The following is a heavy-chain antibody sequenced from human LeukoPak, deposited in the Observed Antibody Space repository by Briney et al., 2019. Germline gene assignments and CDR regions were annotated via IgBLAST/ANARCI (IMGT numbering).Heavy chain of an antibody. V-gene: IGHV3-48*01. CDR3: ARDVTWELPV. Sequence: GRSLRLSCAASGFTFSSYAMHWVRQAPGKGLEWVSYISSSSSTIYYADSVKGRFTISRDNAKNSLYLQMNSLRAEDTAVYYCARDVTWELPVWGQGTLVTVSS. J-gene: IGHJ4*02. CDR2: ISSSSSTI. CDR1: GFTFSSYA. D-gene: IGHD1-26*01.